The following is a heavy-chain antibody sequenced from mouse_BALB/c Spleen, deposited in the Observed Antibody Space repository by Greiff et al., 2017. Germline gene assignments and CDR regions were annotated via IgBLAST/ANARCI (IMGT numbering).Heavy chain of an antibody. J-gene: IGHJ3*01. V-gene: IGHV1-54*01. CDR3: ARGTMITTEFAY. CDR1: GYAFTNYL. Sequence: QVQLQQSGAELVRPGTSVKVSCKASGYAFTNYLIEWVKQRPGQGLEWIGVINPGSGGTNYNEKFKGKATLTADKSSSTAYMQLSSLTSDDSAVYFCARGTMITTEFAYWGQGTLVTVSA. D-gene: IGHD2-4*01. CDR2: INPGSGGT.